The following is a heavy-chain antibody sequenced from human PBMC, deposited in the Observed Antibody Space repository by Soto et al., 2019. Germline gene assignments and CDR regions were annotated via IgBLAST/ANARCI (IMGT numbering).Heavy chain of an antibody. CDR1: GDSVSSNSAA. V-gene: IGHV6-1*01. D-gene: IGHD6-19*01. CDR3: AYSSGSSRDSYFDY. Sequence: SQTLSLTCAISGDSVSSNSAAWNWIRQSPSRGLEWLGRTYYRSKWYNDYAVSVKSRITINPGTSKNQFSLQLNSVTPEDTAVYYCAYSSGSSRDSYFDYWGQGTLVTVSS. CDR2: TYYRSKWYN. J-gene: IGHJ4*02.